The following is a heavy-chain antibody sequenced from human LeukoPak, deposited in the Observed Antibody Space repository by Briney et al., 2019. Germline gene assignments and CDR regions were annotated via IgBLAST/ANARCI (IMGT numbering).Heavy chain of an antibody. Sequence: GASVKASCKASGGTFSSYAISWVRQAPGQGLEWMGGIIPIFGTANYAQKLQGRVTITADESTSTAYMELSSLRSEDTAVYYCAGAARVNGMDVWGQGTTVTVSS. V-gene: IGHV1-69*13. D-gene: IGHD4-11*01. CDR1: GGTFSSYA. J-gene: IGHJ6*02. CDR2: IIPIFGTA. CDR3: AGAARVNGMDV.